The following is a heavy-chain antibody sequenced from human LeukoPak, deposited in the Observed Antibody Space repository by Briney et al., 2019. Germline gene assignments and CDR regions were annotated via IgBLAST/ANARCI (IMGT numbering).Heavy chain of an antibody. D-gene: IGHD3-3*01. CDR1: GFTFSDYY. V-gene: IGHV3-11*06. CDR3: ARGEGDDFWSGYPHGAFDI. CDR2: ISSSSSYI. J-gene: IGHJ3*02. Sequence: PGGSLRLSCAASGFTFSDYYMSWIRQAPGKGLEWVSSISSSSSYIYYADSVKGRFTISRDNAKNSLYLQMNSLRAEDTAVYYCARGEGDDFWSGYPHGAFDIWGQGTMVTVSS.